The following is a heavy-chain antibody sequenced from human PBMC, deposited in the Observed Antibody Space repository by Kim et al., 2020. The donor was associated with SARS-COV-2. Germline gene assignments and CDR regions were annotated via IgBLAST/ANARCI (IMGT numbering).Heavy chain of an antibody. Sequence: SQTLSLTCAISGDSVSSNSAAWNWIRQSPSRGLEWLGRTYYRSKWYNDYAVSVKSRITINPDTSKNQFSLQLNSVTPEDTAVYYCARVGSWFGELLSYYGMDVWGQGTTVTVSS. CDR2: TYYRSKWYN. CDR3: ARVGSWFGELLSYYGMDV. CDR1: GDSVSSNSAA. D-gene: IGHD3-10*01. V-gene: IGHV6-1*01. J-gene: IGHJ6*02.